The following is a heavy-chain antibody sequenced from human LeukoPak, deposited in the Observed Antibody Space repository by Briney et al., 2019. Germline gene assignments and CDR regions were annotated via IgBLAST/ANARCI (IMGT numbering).Heavy chain of an antibody. J-gene: IGHJ4*02. CDR2: IYYSGST. CDR3: ARGTVQMGMGERYFDN. V-gene: IGHV4-59*01. Sequence: SPETLSLTCTVSGGSLSTYYTGWIRQPPGKGLEWVGYIYYSGSTNYNPSLKSRITISVDTSRNQFSLSLSSVTASDTAVYYCARGTVQMGMGERYFDNWGQGTLVTVSP. CDR1: GGSLSTYY. D-gene: IGHD1-1*01.